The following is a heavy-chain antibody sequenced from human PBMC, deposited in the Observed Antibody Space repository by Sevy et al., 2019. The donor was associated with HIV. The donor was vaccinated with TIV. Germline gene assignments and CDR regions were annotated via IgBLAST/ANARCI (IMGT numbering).Heavy chain of an antibody. CDR3: ARRGYSYGRKWFDP. CDR2: IYYSGST. CDR1: GGSISSYY. J-gene: IGHJ5*02. V-gene: IGHV4-59*13. D-gene: IGHD5-18*01. Sequence: SETLSLTCTVSGGSISSYYWSWIRQPPGKGLEWIGYIYYSGSTNYNPSLKSRVTISVDTSKNQFSLKLSSVTAADTAVYYCARRGYSYGRKWFDPWGQGTLVTVSS.